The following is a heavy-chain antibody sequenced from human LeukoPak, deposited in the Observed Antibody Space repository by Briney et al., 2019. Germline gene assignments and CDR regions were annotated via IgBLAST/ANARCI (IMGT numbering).Heavy chain of an antibody. CDR1: GFTFSSYS. Sequence: GGSLRLSCAASGFTFSSYSMNWVHQAPGKGLEWVSSISSSSSYIYYADSVKGRFTISRDNAKNSLYLQMNSLRAEDTAVYYCARGSTYYYDSSGYYEFDYWGQGTLVTVSS. D-gene: IGHD3-22*01. CDR3: ARGSTYYYDSSGYYEFDY. CDR2: ISSSSSYI. V-gene: IGHV3-21*01. J-gene: IGHJ4*02.